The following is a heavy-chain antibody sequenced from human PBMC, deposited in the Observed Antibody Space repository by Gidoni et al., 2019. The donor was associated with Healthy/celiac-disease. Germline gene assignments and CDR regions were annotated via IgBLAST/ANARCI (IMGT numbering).Heavy chain of an antibody. CDR2: IYSGGST. CDR1: GFTVSSNY. Sequence: EVQLVESGGGLVQPGGSLRLSCAASGFTVSSNYMSWVRQAPGKGLEWVSVIYSGGSTSYEDSVKGRYTISRDNSKNTLYLQMNSLRAEDTAVYYCTCGGVRGAGGYWGQGTLVTVSS. D-gene: IGHD3-10*01. J-gene: IGHJ4*02. CDR3: TCGGVRGAGGY. V-gene: IGHV3-66*01.